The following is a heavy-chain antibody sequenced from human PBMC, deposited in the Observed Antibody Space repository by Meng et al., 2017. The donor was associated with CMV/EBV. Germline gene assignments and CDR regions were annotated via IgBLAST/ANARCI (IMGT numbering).Heavy chain of an antibody. CDR2: IYYSGST. J-gene: IGHJ5*02. V-gene: IGHV4-39*07. Sequence: QLQESAPGLVKPSATLARTCTVSGGSISSSSYYWGWFRQPPGKGLEWIGSIYYSGSTYYNPSLKSRVTISVDTSKNQFSLKLSSVTAADTAVYYCASRITIFGVVTAFDPWGQGTLVTVVS. CDR3: ASRITIFGVVTAFDP. D-gene: IGHD3-3*01. CDR1: GGSISSSSYY.